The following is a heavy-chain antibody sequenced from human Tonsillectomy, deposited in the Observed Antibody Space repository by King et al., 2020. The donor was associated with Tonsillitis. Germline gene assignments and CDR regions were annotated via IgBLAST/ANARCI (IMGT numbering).Heavy chain of an antibody. CDR3: ASSSYYSDTSGSYCDS. CDR2: ILPIFGTT. V-gene: IGHV1-69*14. Sequence: QLVQSGAAVKKPGSSVKVSCKASGDIFSNYAVSWVRQAPGQGLEWMGGILPIFGTTKYAQKFRGRLRITADRSTSTVFLDLSSLRSEDTAMYYCASSSYYSDTSGSYCDSWGQGTLVTVSS. D-gene: IGHD3-22*01. J-gene: IGHJ4*02. CDR1: GDIFSNYA.